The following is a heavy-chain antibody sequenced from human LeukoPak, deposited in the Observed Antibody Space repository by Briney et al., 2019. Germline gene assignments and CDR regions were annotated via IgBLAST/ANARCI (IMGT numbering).Heavy chain of an antibody. V-gene: IGHV3-48*03. J-gene: IGHJ5*02. CDR1: GFTFSSYE. D-gene: IGHD6-13*01. CDR2: ISSSGSTI. CDR3: ARDSSGWYHWFGP. Sequence: GGSLRLSCAASGFTFSSYEMNWVRQAPGKGLEWVSYISSSGSTIYYADSVKGRFTISRDNAKNSLYLQMNSLRVEDTAVYYCARDSSGWYHWFGPWGQGTLVTVSS.